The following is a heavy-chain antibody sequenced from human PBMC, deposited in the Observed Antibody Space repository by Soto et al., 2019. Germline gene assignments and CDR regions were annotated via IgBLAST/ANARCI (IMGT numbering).Heavy chain of an antibody. CDR1: GGSISSYY. CDR3: AREGVRYNWNSPGYFDY. D-gene: IGHD1-7*01. CDR2: IYTSGST. J-gene: IGHJ4*02. Sequence: QVQLQESGPGLVKPSETLSLTCTVSGGSISSYYWSWIRQPAGQGLEWIGRIYTSGSTNYNPSLKSRVNMSVDTSKNQFSLKLGSVTAADTAVYYCAREGVRYNWNSPGYFDYWGQGTLVTVSS. V-gene: IGHV4-4*07.